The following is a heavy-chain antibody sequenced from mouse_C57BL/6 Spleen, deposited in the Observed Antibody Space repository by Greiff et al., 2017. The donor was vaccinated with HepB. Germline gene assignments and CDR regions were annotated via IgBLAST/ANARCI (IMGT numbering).Heavy chain of an antibody. CDR2: ISDGGSYT. V-gene: IGHV5-4*01. J-gene: IGHJ3*01. CDR3: AREGFAC. Sequence: EVNLVESGGGLVKPGGSLKLSCAASGFTFSSYAMSWVRQTPEKRLEWVATISDGGSYTYYPDNVKGRFTISRDNAKNNLYLQMSHLKSEDTAMYYCAREGFACWGQGTLVTVSA. CDR1: GFTFSSYA.